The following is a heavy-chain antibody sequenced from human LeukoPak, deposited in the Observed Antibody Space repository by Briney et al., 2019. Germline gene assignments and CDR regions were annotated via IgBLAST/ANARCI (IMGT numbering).Heavy chain of an antibody. CDR1: GGSISSYY. D-gene: IGHD3-16*01. Sequence: SSILTSTCAVSGGSISSYYWNLIRQPPEKGLELVGYIYYSRSPNYNPSLKSRVTISIDTSKNQFSLKLSSVTAADTAVYYCARRGDGGFWYFDLWGRGTLVTVSS. J-gene: IGHJ2*01. CDR2: IYYSRSP. V-gene: IGHV4-59*08. CDR3: ARRGDGGFWYFDL.